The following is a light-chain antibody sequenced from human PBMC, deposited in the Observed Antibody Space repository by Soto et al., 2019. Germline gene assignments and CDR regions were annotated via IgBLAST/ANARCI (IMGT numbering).Light chain of an antibody. CDR2: WAS. V-gene: IGKV4-1*01. Sequence: DIVMTQSPDSLAVSLGERATINCKSSQSLLYSLNNKNYLTWYQMKPGQPPKLLIYWASTRESGVPDRFSGSGSGTDFTLTINNLQAEDVATYYCQQYGRSAGLFTFGPGTKVDIK. CDR3: QQYGRSAGLFT. J-gene: IGKJ3*01. CDR1: QSLLYSLNNKNY.